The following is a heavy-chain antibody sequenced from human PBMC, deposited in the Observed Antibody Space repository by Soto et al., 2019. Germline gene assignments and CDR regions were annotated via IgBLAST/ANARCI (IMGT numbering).Heavy chain of an antibody. CDR3: AHTFGGYDVTYFDY. V-gene: IGHV2-5*01. Sequence: GSGPTLVNPTQTLTLTCTFSRFSLSTSGVGVGWIRQPPGKALEWLALIYWNDDKRYSPSLKSRLTITKDTSKNQVVLTMTNMDPVDTATYYCAHTFGGYDVTYFDYWGQGTLVTVSS. J-gene: IGHJ4*02. D-gene: IGHD5-12*01. CDR2: IYWNDDK. CDR1: RFSLSTSGVG.